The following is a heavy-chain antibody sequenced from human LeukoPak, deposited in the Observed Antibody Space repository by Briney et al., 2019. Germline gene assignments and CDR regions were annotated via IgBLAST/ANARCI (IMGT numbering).Heavy chain of an antibody. CDR3: AKELGAISSNAFDI. J-gene: IGHJ3*02. CDR1: GFTFSSYS. D-gene: IGHD3-16*01. Sequence: PGGSLRLSCAASGFTFSSYSMNWVRQAPGKGLEWVSSISSSSSYIYYADSVKGRFTISRDNSKNTLYLQMNSLRAEDTAVYYCAKELGAISSNAFDIWGQGTMVTVSS. V-gene: IGHV3-21*01. CDR2: ISSSSSYI.